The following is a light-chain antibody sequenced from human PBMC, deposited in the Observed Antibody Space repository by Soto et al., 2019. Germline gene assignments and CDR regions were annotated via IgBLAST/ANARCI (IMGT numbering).Light chain of an antibody. J-gene: IGLJ1*01. CDR2: ENN. Sequence: QSVLTQPPSVSEAPGQRVTISCTGSSSNIGAGYEAHWYQQVPGTAPKLLIYENNNRPSGVTDRFSGSKSGTSASLAITGLQAEDEAEYYCQSYDSSLSGYVLGTGTKLTVL. CDR1: SSNIGAGYE. V-gene: IGLV1-40*01. CDR3: QSYDSSLSGYV.